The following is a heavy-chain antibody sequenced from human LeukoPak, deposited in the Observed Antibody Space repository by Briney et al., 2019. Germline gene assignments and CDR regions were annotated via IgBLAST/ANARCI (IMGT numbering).Heavy chain of an antibody. CDR3: ARHSEVESIALNWFDP. D-gene: IGHD6-6*01. CDR2: IYYSGST. V-gene: IGHV4-59*01. CDR1: GGSISSYY. J-gene: IGHJ5*02. Sequence: PSETLSLTCTVSGGSISSYYWSWIRQPPGKGLEWIGYIYYSGSTNYNPSLKSRVTISVDTSKNQFSLKLSSVTAANTAVYYCARHSEVESIALNWFDPWGQGTLVTVSS.